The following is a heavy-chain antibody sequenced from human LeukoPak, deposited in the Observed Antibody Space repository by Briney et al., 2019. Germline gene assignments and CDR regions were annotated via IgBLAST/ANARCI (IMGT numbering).Heavy chain of an antibody. V-gene: IGHV1-3*01. CDR2: INAGYGNT. CDR3: ASSRKNTVTAY. Sequence: GASVKVSCKASRYTFTNYAIHWVRQAPGQRLEWMGLINAGYGNTRYSQQFQGRVTITRDTSISTAYMELSRLRSDDTAVYYCASSRKNTVTAYWGQGTLVTVSS. CDR1: RYTFTNYA. D-gene: IGHD4-11*01. J-gene: IGHJ4*02.